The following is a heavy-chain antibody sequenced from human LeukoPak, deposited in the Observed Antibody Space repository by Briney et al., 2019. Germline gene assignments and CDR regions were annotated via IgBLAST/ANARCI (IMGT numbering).Heavy chain of an antibody. V-gene: IGHV5-51*01. J-gene: IGHJ4*02. CDR3: ARRQYSGYDFDF. D-gene: IGHD5-12*01. CDR2: IYPRDSDT. Sequence: GESLKISFKASGYIFTNYWIGWVRQMPGKGLEWMGIIYPRDSDTRYSPSFQGQVTVSADKSISTAYLQWNILEASDTAMYYCARRQYSGYDFDFWGQGTLVTVSS. CDR1: GYIFTNYW.